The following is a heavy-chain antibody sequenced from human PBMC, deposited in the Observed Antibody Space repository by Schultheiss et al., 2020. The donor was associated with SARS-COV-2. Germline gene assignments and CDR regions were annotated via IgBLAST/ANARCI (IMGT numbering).Heavy chain of an antibody. CDR2: ISGSGGST. D-gene: IGHD3-16*02. V-gene: IGHV3-23*01. CDR3: ARGTIVFDC. J-gene: IGHJ4*02. CDR1: GFTFSSYA. Sequence: GGSLRLSCAASGFTFSSYAMSWVRQAPGKGLEWVSAISGSGGSTYYADSVKGRFTISRDNAKNSLYMQMNSLRAEDTAVYYCARGTIVFDCWGQGTLVTVSS.